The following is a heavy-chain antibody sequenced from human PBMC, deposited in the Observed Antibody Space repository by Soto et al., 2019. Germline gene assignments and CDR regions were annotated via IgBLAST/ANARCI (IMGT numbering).Heavy chain of an antibody. J-gene: IGHJ6*02. D-gene: IGHD2-2*01. CDR1: GLNFSSYV. Sequence: TGGSMRLSCAASGLNFSSYVMHWVHQAPGKGLEWVAVISYDGSNKYYADSVKGRFTISRDNSKNTLYLQMNSLRAEDTAVYYCAVGYCSSTSCYAPRLYYYGMDVWGQGTTVTVSS. CDR3: AVGYCSSTSCYAPRLYYYGMDV. V-gene: IGHV3-30*03. CDR2: ISYDGSNK.